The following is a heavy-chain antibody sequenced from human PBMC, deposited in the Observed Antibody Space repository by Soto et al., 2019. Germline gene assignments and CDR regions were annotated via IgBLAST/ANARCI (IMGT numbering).Heavy chain of an antibody. Sequence: EVQLLESGGGLVQPGGSPRLSCASSGFTFSSYAMSWVRQAPGKGLEWVSAISGSDNSTYYAESVKGRFTISRDNSKNTLYLQMSSLRADDTAVYYCAPMGVWGQGTTVTVSS. CDR3: APMGV. J-gene: IGHJ6*02. V-gene: IGHV3-23*01. CDR1: GFTFSSYA. CDR2: ISGSDNST.